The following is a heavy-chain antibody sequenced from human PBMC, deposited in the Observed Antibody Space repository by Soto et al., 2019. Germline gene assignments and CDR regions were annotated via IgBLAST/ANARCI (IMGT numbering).Heavy chain of an antibody. CDR2: INAGNGST. Sequence: ASVKVSCKASGYTFTSYAMHWVRQAPGQRLEWMGWINAGNGSTKYSQKFQGRVTITRDTSASTAYMDLSSLRSEDTAVYYCARGGPPIDYWGQGTLVTVSS. CDR1: GYTFTSYA. CDR3: ARGGPPIDY. J-gene: IGHJ4*02. D-gene: IGHD3-10*01. V-gene: IGHV1-3*01.